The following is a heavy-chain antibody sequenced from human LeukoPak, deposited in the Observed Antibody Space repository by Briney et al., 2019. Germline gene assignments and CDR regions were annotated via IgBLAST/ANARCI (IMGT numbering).Heavy chain of an antibody. CDR2: ISGSGGNT. V-gene: IGHV3-23*01. Sequence: GGSLRVSCAASGFTFSSYAMNWVRQAPGKGLEWVSAISGSGGNTYYADSVKGRFTISRDNSKNLLYLDMNSLRAEDTAVYYCARGHTAVTRHFDFWGQGTLVTVSS. CDR1: GFTFSSYA. D-gene: IGHD4-17*01. J-gene: IGHJ4*02. CDR3: ARGHTAVTRHFDF.